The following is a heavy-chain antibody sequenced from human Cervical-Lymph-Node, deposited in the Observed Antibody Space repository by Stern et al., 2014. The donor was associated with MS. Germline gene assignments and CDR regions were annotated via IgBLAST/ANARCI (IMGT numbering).Heavy chain of an antibody. Sequence: VHLVESGGIVVQPGRSLRLSCVASGFSFSSYGMHWVRQAPGKGLGWVAVISYDGSNAYYADSVKGRFTISRDNSKNTLYLQLNSLRAEDTAVYFCAKDRGMIVVVTYSLDSWGQGTLVTVSS. CDR1: GFSFSSYG. D-gene: IGHD3-22*01. CDR2: ISYDGSNA. CDR3: AKDRGMIVVVTYSLDS. V-gene: IGHV3-30*18. J-gene: IGHJ4*02.